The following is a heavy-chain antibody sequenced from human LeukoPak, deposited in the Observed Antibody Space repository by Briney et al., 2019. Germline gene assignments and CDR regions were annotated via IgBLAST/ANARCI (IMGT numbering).Heavy chain of an antibody. V-gene: IGHV3-30*04. Sequence: PGRSLRLSCAASGFTFSSYAMHWVRQAPGKGLEWVAVISYDGRNKYYADSVKGRFTISRDNSKNTLYLQMNSLRAEDTAVYYCAKGAYGSGSYYYYYYGMDVWGQGTTVTVSS. CDR3: AKGAYGSGSYYYYYYGMDV. CDR1: GFTFSSYA. J-gene: IGHJ6*02. CDR2: ISYDGRNK. D-gene: IGHD3-10*01.